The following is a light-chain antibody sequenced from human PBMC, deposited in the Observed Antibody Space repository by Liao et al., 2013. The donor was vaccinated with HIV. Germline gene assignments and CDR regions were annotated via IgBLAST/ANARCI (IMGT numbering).Light chain of an antibody. J-gene: IGLJ2*01. CDR1: RLGNKN. V-gene: IGLV3-1*01. CDR2: QDR. CDR3: QAWESSTAI. Sequence: SYELTQPPSVSVSPGQTASITCSGDRLGNKNVCWYQQRPGQSPVLVIYQDRHRPAGIPERFSGSNSGNTATLTISGTQPMDEADYYCQAWESSTAIFGGGTMLTVL.